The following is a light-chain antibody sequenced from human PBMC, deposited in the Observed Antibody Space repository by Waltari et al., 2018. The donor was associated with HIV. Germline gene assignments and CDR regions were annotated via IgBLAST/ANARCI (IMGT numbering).Light chain of an antibody. CDR3: QKYNSAPQT. V-gene: IGKV1-27*01. J-gene: IGKJ1*01. Sequence: DIRMTLSPSSLSASFRDRVHIPCRSFQAISNYLAWYQKKPGKVPKPLIYAASTLQAGVPCRFSGTGSGTDFTLNISSLQPEDVATYYCQKYNSAPQTVGQGTKVEIK. CDR2: AAS. CDR1: QAISNY.